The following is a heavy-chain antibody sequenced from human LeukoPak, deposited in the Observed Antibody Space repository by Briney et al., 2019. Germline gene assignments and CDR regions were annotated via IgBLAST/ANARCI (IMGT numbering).Heavy chain of an antibody. CDR3: AKDYEYSGSYFP. CDR1: GFTFSSYA. D-gene: IGHD1-26*01. J-gene: IGHJ4*02. V-gene: IGHV3-23*01. CDR2: ISGSGGST. Sequence: GGSLRLSCAASGFTFSSYAMSWVRQAPRKGLEWVSAISGSGGSTYYADSVKGRFTISRDNSKNTLYLQMNSLRAEDTAVYYCAKDYEYSGSYFPWGQGTLVTVSS.